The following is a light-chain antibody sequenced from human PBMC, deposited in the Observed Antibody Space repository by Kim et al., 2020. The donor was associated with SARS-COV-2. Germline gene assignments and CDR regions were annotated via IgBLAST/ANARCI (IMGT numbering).Light chain of an antibody. CDR3: QHYSGYST. J-gene: IGKJ1*01. V-gene: IGKV1-5*03. CDR2: KAS. CDR1: QSISNS. Sequence: TLSASIGDRVTTTCRASQSISNSLAWYQQIPGKAPKLLIHKASSLQTGVPSRFRGGGSGTQFTLTISSLQPEDFATYYCQHYSGYSTFGQGTKVDIK.